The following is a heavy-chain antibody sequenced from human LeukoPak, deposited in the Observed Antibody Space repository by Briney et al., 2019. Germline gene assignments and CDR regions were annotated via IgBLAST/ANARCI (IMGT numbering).Heavy chain of an antibody. CDR2: ISGSGGST. J-gene: IGHJ4*02. V-gene: IGHV3-23*01. CDR3: AKADYYDSSGAFDY. Sequence: GGSLRLSCAASGFTFSSYAMSWVRQAPGKGLEWVSAISGSGGSTYYADSVKGRFTISRGNSKNTLYLQMNSLRAEDTAVYYCAKADYYDSSGAFDYWGQGTLVTVSS. D-gene: IGHD3-22*01. CDR1: GFTFSSYA.